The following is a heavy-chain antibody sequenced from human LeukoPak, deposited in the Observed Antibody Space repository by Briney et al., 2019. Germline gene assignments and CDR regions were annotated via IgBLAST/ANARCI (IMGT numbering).Heavy chain of an antibody. V-gene: IGHV3-48*03. CDR1: GVTPRGFA. CDR3: ARGVAS. Sequence: GGSLSLSSAASGVTPRGFAMDGGRQAPGKGLEWVSYISSSGSTIYYADSVKGRFTISRDNAKNSLYLQMNSLRAEDTAVYYCARGVASWGQGTMVTVSS. J-gene: IGHJ3*02. CDR2: ISSSGSTI.